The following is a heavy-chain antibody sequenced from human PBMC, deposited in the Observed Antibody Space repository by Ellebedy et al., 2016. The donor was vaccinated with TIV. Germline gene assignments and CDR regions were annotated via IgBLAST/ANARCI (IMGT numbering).Heavy chain of an antibody. CDR1: GFTFDNFA. CDR3: AKDSGKYGWNSEY. D-gene: IGHD3-10*01. V-gene: IGHV3-23*01. J-gene: IGHJ4*02. CDR2: ITGSGDRT. Sequence: ESLKISCATSGFTFDNFAMRWFRQAPGKGLEWVSAITGSGDRTLYADSVKGRFTVSRDTSKNTLYLQMNSLRAEDTAIYYCAKDSGKYGWNSEYWGQGTQVTVSS.